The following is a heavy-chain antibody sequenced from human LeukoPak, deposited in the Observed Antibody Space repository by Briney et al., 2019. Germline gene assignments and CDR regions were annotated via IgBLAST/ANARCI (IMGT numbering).Heavy chain of an antibody. CDR1: GFTFSSYG. Sequence: PGRSLRLSCAASGFTFSSYGMHWVRQAPGKGLEWVAVISYDGSNKYYADPVKGRFTISRDNSKNTLYLQMNSLRAEDTAVYYCAKGVAYYGSGSYSDWGQGTLVTVSS. D-gene: IGHD3-10*01. CDR2: ISYDGSNK. J-gene: IGHJ4*02. CDR3: AKGVAYYGSGSYSD. V-gene: IGHV3-30*18.